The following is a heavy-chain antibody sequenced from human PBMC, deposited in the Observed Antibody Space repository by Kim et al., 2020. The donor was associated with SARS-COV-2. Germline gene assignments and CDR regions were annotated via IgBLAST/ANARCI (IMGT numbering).Heavy chain of an antibody. D-gene: IGHD2-2*01. V-gene: IGHV3-33*01. CDR2: IWYDGSNK. Sequence: GGSLRLSCAASGFTFSSYGMHWVRQAPGKVLEWVAVIWYDGSNKYYADSVKGRFTISRDNSKNTLYLQMNSLRAEDTAVYYCATQGGVVVPAAPYYFDYWGQGTLVTVSS. CDR3: ATQGGVVVPAAPYYFDY. CDR1: GFTFSSYG. J-gene: IGHJ4*02.